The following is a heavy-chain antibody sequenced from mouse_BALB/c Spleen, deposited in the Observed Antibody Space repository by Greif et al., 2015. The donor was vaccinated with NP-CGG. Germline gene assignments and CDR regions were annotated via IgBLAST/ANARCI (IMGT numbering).Heavy chain of an antibody. CDR3: AREKYGNHYAMDY. Sequence: EVQLQQSGAELVKPGASVKLSCTASGFNIKDTYMHWVKQRPEQGLEWIGRIDPANGNTKYDPKFQGKATITADTSSNTAYLQLSSLTSEDTAVYYCAREKYGNHYAMDYWGQGTSVTVSS. J-gene: IGHJ4*01. CDR1: GFNIKDTY. D-gene: IGHD2-10*02. V-gene: IGHV14-3*02. CDR2: IDPANGNT.